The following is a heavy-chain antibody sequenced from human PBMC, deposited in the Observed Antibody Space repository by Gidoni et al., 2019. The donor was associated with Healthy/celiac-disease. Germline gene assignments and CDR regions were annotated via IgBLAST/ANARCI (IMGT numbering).Heavy chain of an antibody. CDR3: AGGPTDSWLGWFDP. CDR2: VSSSSSTI. Sequence: EVQLVESGGGLVQPGGSLRLSCAASGFTFSSYSMNWVRQAPGKGLEWVSYVSSSSSTIYYADSGKGRFTISRDNAKNSLYLQMNSLRDEDTAVYYCAGGPTDSWLGWFDPWGQGTLVTVSS. J-gene: IGHJ5*02. D-gene: IGHD6-19*01. CDR1: GFTFSSYS. V-gene: IGHV3-48*02.